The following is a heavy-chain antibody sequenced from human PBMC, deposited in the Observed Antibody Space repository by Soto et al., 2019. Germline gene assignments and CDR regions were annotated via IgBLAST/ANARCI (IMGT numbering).Heavy chain of an antibody. D-gene: IGHD6-13*01. Sequence: TLSLTCSFSGGSLIHHYWSWILQSPGKGLEWIGEIHPSGTTDYNPSLWSRVTISVDTSKNQFSLKLSSVTAADTAVYYCARCVIAAASGGRLYLWGKGTPLTVYS. CDR1: GGSLIHHY. CDR3: ARCVIAAASGGRLYL. J-gene: IGHJ4*02. V-gene: IGHV4-34*01. CDR2: IHPSGTT.